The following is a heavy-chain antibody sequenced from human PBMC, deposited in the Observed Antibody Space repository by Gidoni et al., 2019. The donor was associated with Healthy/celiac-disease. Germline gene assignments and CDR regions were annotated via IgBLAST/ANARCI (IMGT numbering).Heavy chain of an antibody. J-gene: IGHJ5*02. Sequence: EVQLVESGGGLVQTGRMLRLACAASGFTSDDYAMHWVRPAPGKGLEWVSGISLNSGRIGYADSVKGRFTISRDNAKNSLYLQMNRLRAEDTALYYCAKGEMATIRGPWFDPWGQGTLVTVSS. CDR2: ISLNSGRI. CDR3: AKGEMATIRGPWFDP. D-gene: IGHD5-12*01. CDR1: GFTSDDYA. V-gene: IGHV3-9*02.